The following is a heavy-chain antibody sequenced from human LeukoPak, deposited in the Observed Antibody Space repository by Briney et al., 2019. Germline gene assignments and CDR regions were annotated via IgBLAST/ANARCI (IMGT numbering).Heavy chain of an antibody. CDR1: GGSISSGDYY. Sequence: PSETLSLTCTVSGGSISSGDYYWSWIRHPPGKGLEWIGYIYYSGSTYYNPSLKSRVTISVDTSKNQFSLKLSSVTAADTAVYYCARGKDYDSSGYYPRYYYYYYMDVWGKGTTVTVSS. D-gene: IGHD3-22*01. V-gene: IGHV4-30-4*08. CDR2: IYYSGST. J-gene: IGHJ6*03. CDR3: ARGKDYDSSGYYPRYYYYYYMDV.